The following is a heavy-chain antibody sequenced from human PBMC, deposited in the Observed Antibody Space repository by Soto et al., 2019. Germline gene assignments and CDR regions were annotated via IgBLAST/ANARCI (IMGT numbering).Heavy chain of an antibody. CDR1: GYTFTSYG. V-gene: IGHV1-18*01. CDR2: ISAYNGNT. D-gene: IGHD2-8*02. Sequence: QVQLVQSGAEVKKPGASVKVSCKASGYTFTSYGITWVRQAPGQGLEWMGWISAYNGNTNYAQKLQGRGTMTTDKSTSAGYMGLRCRGSHDTAVYCCARDGEIVGWCDPWGQGTLVTVSS. CDR3: ARDGEIVGWCDP. J-gene: IGHJ5*02.